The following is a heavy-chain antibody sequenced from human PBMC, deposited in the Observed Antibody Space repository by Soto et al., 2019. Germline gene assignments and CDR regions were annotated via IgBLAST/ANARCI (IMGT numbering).Heavy chain of an antibody. CDR1: GGSISSGGYY. Sequence: SETLSLTCTVSGGSISSGGYYWSWIRQHPGKGLEWIGYIYYSGSTNYNPSLKSRVTISVDTSKNQFSLKLSSVTAADTAVYYCARRYGSAIDIWGQGTMVSVSS. J-gene: IGHJ3*02. V-gene: IGHV4-61*08. CDR2: IYYSGST. CDR3: ARRYGSAIDI. D-gene: IGHD4-17*01.